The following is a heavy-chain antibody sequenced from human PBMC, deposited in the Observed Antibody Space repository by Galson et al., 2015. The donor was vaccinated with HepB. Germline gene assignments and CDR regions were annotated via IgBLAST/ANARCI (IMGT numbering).Heavy chain of an antibody. D-gene: IGHD3-22*01. Sequence: SLRLSCAASGFTFSSYAMHWVRQAPGKGLEWVAVISYDGSNKYYADSVKGRFTISRDNSKNTLYLQMNGLRAEDTAVYYCARAGGYIDYYYYYGMDVWGQGTTVTVSS. V-gene: IGHV3-30-3*01. CDR3: ARAGGYIDYYYYYGMDV. CDR1: GFTFSSYA. J-gene: IGHJ6*02. CDR2: ISYDGSNK.